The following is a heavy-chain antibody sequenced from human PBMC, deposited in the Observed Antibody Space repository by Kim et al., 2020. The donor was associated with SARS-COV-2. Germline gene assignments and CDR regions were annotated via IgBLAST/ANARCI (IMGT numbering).Heavy chain of an antibody. V-gene: IGHV3-11*01. J-gene: IGHJ6*02. CDR3: ARGLAVAGTPSYFYYYYYYGMDV. Sequence: GGSLRLSCAASGFTFSDYYMSWIRQAPGKGLEWVSYISSSGSTIYYADSVKGRFTISRDNAKNSLYLQMNSLRAEDTAVYYCARGLAVAGTPSYFYYYYYYGMDVWGQGTTVTVSS. CDR2: ISSSGSTI. D-gene: IGHD6-19*01. CDR1: GFTFSDYY.